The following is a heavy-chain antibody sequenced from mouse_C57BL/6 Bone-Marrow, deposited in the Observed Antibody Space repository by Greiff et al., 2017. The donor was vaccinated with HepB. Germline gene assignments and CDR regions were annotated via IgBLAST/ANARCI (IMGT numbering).Heavy chain of an antibody. Sequence: VQLQQSGPELVKPGASVKISCKASGYAFSSSWMNWVKQRPGKGLEWIGRIYPGDGDTNYNGKFKGKATLTADNSSSTAYMQLSSLTSEDSAVYFCARRGYLFDYWGQGTTLTVSS. J-gene: IGHJ2*01. D-gene: IGHD2-2*01. V-gene: IGHV1-82*01. CDR3: ARRGYLFDY. CDR1: GYAFSSSW. CDR2: IYPGDGDT.